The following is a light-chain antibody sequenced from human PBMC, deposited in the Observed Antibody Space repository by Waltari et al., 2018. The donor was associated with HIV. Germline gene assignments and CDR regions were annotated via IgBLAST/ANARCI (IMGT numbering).Light chain of an antibody. CDR3: QAWDSSSAVV. J-gene: IGLJ2*01. V-gene: IGLV3-1*01. CDR1: KLGDTS. Sequence: SYELTQSPSVSVSPGQTASITCSGCKLGDTSVSWYQQKPGQSPVLVIYQSSKRPSEIPERFSGSNSGDTATLTISGTQAVDEADYYCQAWDSSSAVVFGGGTKLTVL. CDR2: QSS.